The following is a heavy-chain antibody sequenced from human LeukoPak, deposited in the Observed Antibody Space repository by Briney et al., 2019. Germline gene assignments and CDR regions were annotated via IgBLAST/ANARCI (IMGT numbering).Heavy chain of an antibody. CDR2: ISGSGGST. CDR1: GFTFSSYA. Sequence: GGSLRLSCAASGFTFSSYAMSWVRQAPGKGLEWVSGISGSGGSTYYADSVKGRFNISRDNSKNTLYLQMNSLRAEDTAVYYCAKGERGLLWFGELFYYFECWGQGILVTVSS. J-gene: IGHJ4*02. D-gene: IGHD3-10*01. CDR3: AKGERGLLWFGELFYYFEC. V-gene: IGHV3-23*01.